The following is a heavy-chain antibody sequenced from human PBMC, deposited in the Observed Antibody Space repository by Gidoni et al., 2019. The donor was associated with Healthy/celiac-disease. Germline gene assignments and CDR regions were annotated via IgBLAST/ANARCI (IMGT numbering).Heavy chain of an antibody. V-gene: IGHV4-39*01. J-gene: IGHJ3*02. Sequence: QLQLQDSGTGLVKPSETRSPTCTFSGGSLISMSYYWGWIRQPTGKGLEWIGSIYYSGSTYYNPSLKSRVTISVDTSKNQFSLKLSSVTAADTAVYYCARHDYYDSSGSGHAFDIWGQGTMVTVSS. CDR2: IYYSGST. CDR1: GGSLISMSYY. D-gene: IGHD3-22*01. CDR3: ARHDYYDSSGSGHAFDI.